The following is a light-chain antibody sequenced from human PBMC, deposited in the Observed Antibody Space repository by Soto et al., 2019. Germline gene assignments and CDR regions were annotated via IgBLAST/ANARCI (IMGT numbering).Light chain of an antibody. V-gene: IGKV3-20*01. CDR2: GAS. CDR3: QQYGSSLTWT. Sequence: DIVLTPSPSTVSLSPGERAHLSCRTRQSIDTYLAWSQQKPGQAPRLLLYGASNRATGIPDRFSGSGSGTDFTLTISRLEPEDFAVYYCQQYGSSLTWTFGQGGKVDIK. J-gene: IGKJ1*01. CDR1: QSIDTY.